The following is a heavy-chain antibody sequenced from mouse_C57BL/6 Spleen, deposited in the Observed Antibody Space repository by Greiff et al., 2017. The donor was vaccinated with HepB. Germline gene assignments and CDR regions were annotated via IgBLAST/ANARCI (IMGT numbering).Heavy chain of an antibody. D-gene: IGHD1-1*01. J-gene: IGHJ1*03. Sequence: VKLMVSGPELVKPGASVKISCKASGYAFSSSWMNWVKQRPGKGLEWIGRVYPGDGDTNYNGKFKGKATLTAVKSSSTAYMQLSSLTSEDSAVYFCARKVGYGSSLDLYFDVWGTGTTVTVSS. CDR3: ARKVGYGSSLDLYFDV. V-gene: IGHV1-82*01. CDR1: GYAFSSSW. CDR2: VYPGDGDT.